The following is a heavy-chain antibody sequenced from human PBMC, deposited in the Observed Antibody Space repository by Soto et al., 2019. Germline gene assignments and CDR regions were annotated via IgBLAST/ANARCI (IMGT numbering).Heavy chain of an antibody. J-gene: IGHJ6*02. CDR2: IYTSGST. Sequence: SETLSLTCAVSGGSLNDYYWSWIRQPAGKGLEWIGRIYTSGSTNYNPSLKSRVTMSVDTSKSQFSLKLSSVTAAGTAVYYCARSNYRSGSYGYGMDVWGQGTTVTVSS. CDR1: GGSLNDYY. V-gene: IGHV4-4*07. D-gene: IGHD3-10*01. CDR3: ARSNYRSGSYGYGMDV.